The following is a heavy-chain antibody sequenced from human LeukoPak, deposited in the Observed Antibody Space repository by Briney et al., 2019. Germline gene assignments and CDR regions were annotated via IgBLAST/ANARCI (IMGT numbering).Heavy chain of an antibody. CDR1: GFTFSSYG. CDR2: IRYDGSDK. V-gene: IGHV3-30*02. D-gene: IGHD3-10*01. CDR3: ASVPMVRGVIVGGGMALDY. Sequence: GGSLRLSCAASGFTFSSYGMHWVRQAPGKGLEWVAFIRYDGSDKYYADSVKGRFTISRDNSKNTLYLQMNSLRAEDTAVYYCASVPMVRGVIVGGGMALDYWGQGTLVTVSS. J-gene: IGHJ4*02.